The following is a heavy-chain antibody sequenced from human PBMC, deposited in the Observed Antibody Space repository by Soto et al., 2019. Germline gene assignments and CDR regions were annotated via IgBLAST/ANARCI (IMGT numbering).Heavy chain of an antibody. D-gene: IGHD6-19*01. V-gene: IGHV3-66*01. CDR1: GFTVSSNY. Sequence: GGSLRLSCAASGFTVSSNYMSWVRQAPGKGLEWVSVIYSGGSTYYADSVKGRFTISRDNSKNTLYLQMNSLRAEDTAVYYCARVISGRTEYYFDYWGQGTLVTVSS. CDR3: ARVISGRTEYYFDY. CDR2: IYSGGST. J-gene: IGHJ4*02.